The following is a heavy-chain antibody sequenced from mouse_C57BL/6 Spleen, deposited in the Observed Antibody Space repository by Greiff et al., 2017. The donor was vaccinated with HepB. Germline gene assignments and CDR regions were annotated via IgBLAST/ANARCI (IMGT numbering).Heavy chain of an antibody. CDR3: ASPYSYAMDY. CDR1: GYTFTSYW. D-gene: IGHD2-10*01. Sequence: QVQLQQPGAELVKPGASVKLSCKASGYTFTSYWMHWVKQRPGQGLEWIGMIHPNSGSTKYNEKFKSKATLTVDKSSSTAYMQLSSLTSEDSAVYYCASPYSYAMDYWGQGTSVTVSS. J-gene: IGHJ4*01. CDR2: IHPNSGST. V-gene: IGHV1-64*01.